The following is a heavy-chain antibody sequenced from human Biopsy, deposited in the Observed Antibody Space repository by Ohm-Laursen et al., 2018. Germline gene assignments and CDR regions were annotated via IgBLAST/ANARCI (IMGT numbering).Heavy chain of an antibody. J-gene: IGHJ2*01. CDR1: GASVNTSGYF. V-gene: IGHV4-31*03. Sequence: TLSLTCSVSGASVNTSGYFWAWIRQRPGKGLEWIGYISYNERTHYNPSLTSRLAISCDTSNNRISQQLRSVSVADTAVYYCVREPKTGTAEAWYFDLWGRGSPVTVPS. CDR3: VREPKTGTAEAWYFDL. CDR2: ISYNERT. D-gene: IGHD3-9*01.